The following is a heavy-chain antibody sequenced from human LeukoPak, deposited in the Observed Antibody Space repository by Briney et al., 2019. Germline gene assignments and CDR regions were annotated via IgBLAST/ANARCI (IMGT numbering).Heavy chain of an antibody. CDR2: SNSDVSWT. D-gene: IGHD3-9*01. J-gene: IGHJ4*02. CDR3: VSFDETY. CDR1: GNYL. Sequence: PGGSLRLSCPPSGNYLMNWVRQAPGKGLVWVSHSNSDVSWTSYADSVKGRFTISKDNAKNPVYLQMNSLRAEDPAVYYCVSFDETYWGRGTLVTVSS. V-gene: IGHV3-74*01.